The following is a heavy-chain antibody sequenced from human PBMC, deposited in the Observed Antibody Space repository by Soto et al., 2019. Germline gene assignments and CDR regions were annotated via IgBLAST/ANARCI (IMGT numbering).Heavy chain of an antibody. CDR3: ARDFTDSSGPTLGMGV. CDR1: GGSISSGGYY. Sequence: LSLTCTVSGGSISSGGYYWSWIRQHPGKGLEWIGYIYYSGSTYYNQTLKSRVTISVDTSKSQFSLKQSSVTAADTAVYYCARDFTDSSGPTLGMGVWGQGTTVT. D-gene: IGHD6-19*01. V-gene: IGHV4-31*03. J-gene: IGHJ6*02. CDR2: IYYSGST.